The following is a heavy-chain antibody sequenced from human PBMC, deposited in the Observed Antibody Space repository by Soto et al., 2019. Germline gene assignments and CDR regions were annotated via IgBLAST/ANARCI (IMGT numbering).Heavy chain of an antibody. CDR1: GGSISSSSYY. V-gene: IGHV4-39*01. D-gene: IGHD2-8*01. J-gene: IGHJ6*02. CDR2: IYYSGST. Sequence: SETLSLTCTVSGGSISSSSYYWGWIRQPPGKGLEWIGSIYYSGSTYYNPSLKSRVTISVDTSKNQFSLKLSSVTAADTAVYYCVRHELPLDCTNGVCYRNYYYYGMDVWGQGTTVTVSS. CDR3: VRHELPLDCTNGVCYRNYYYYGMDV.